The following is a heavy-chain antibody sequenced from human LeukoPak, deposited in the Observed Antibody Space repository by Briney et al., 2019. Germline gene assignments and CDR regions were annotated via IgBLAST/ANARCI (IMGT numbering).Heavy chain of an antibody. CDR1: GASMSSYY. J-gene: IGHJ4*02. CDR3: ARQGIRGQWLVHFDY. D-gene: IGHD6-19*01. Sequence: PPETLSLTCSVSGASMSSYYWSWIRQSPGKGPEWIGYIYYSGTTNYNPSLKSRVTISIDTSKNQFSLKLISVTDADTAVYYCARQGIRGQWLVHFDYWGQGTLVTVSS. CDR2: IYYSGTT. V-gene: IGHV4-59*08.